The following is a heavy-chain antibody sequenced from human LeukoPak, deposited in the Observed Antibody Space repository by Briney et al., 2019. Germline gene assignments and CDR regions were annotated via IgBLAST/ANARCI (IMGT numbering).Heavy chain of an antibody. D-gene: IGHD3-10*01. CDR2: INPNSGGT. Sequence: ASVKVSCKASGYTFTSYGISWVRQAPGQGLEWMGWINPNSGGTNYAQKFQGRVTMTRDTSISTAYMELSRLRSDDTAVYYCARDRGPGGSTYYYGSGSYFHFDYWGQGTLVTVSS. CDR1: GYTFTSYG. V-gene: IGHV1-2*02. CDR3: ARDRGPGGSTYYYGSGSYFHFDY. J-gene: IGHJ4*02.